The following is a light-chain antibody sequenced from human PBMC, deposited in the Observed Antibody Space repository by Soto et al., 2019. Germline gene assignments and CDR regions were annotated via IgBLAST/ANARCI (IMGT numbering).Light chain of an antibody. V-gene: IGKV3-20*01. J-gene: IGKJ1*01. Sequence: EVVLTQSPGTLSLSPGERATISCRASQTVTTDYLSWYQQKPGQAPRLLIFGTSTRATGIPDRFSGRRSGTDFSLTISRLEPEDFAVYYCQHYGNSPTFGQGTKVDIK. CDR2: GTS. CDR1: QTVTTDY. CDR3: QHYGNSPT.